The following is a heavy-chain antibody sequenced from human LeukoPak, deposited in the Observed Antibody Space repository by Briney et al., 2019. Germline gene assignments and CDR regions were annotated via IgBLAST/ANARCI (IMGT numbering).Heavy chain of an antibody. Sequence: ASVKVSCKSSGYTFISYGISWVRQAPGQGLEWMGWLNTYNGNTKYAQKFQGRVTMTTDTSTSTAYMELSSLRSEDTAVYYCARDGGSSWPLFDYWGQGTLVTVSS. CDR3: ARDGGSSWPLFDY. CDR1: GYTFISYG. CDR2: LNTYNGNT. J-gene: IGHJ4*02. V-gene: IGHV1-18*01. D-gene: IGHD6-13*01.